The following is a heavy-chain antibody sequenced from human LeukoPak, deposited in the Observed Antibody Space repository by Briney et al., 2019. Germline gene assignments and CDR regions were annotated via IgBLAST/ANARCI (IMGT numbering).Heavy chain of an antibody. CDR2: IYYSGST. D-gene: IGHD1-1*01. CDR3: ARDLNYYFDY. V-gene: IGHV4-59*01. J-gene: IGHJ4*02. Sequence: PSQTLSLTCTVSGGSISSYYWSWIRQPPGKGLEWIGYIYYSGSTNYNPSLKSRVTLSVDTSKNQFSLKLSSVTAADTAVYYCARDLNYYFDYWGQGTLVTVSS. CDR1: GGSISSYY.